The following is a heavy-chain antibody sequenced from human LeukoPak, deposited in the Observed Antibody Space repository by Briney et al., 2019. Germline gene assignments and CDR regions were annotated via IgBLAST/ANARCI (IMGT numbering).Heavy chain of an antibody. CDR2: IKDKGDGGTT. D-gene: IGHD3-10*01. J-gene: IGHJ4*02. Sequence: PGGSLRLSCAASGFSFRTAWMTWVRQAPGKGLEWLGRIKDKGDGGTTDYAAPVKGRFTISRDDSKNTLYLQMNSLKAEDTAVYYCRGYYGSGTYYEMDYWGQGTLVTVSS. V-gene: IGHV3-15*01. CDR1: GFSFRTAW. CDR3: RGYYGSGTYYEMDY.